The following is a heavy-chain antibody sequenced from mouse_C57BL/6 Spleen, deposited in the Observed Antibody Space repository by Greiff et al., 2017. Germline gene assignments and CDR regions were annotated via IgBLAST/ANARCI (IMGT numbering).Heavy chain of an antibody. CDR1: GFTFSDYG. Sequence: DVKLVESGGGLVKPGGSLKLSCAASGFTFSDYGMHWVRQAPEKGLEWVAYISSGRSTIYYADTVKGRFTISRDNAKNTLCLQMTSLRSEDAARYDCSRGANWDYLDDWGQGATRTVAS. J-gene: IGHJ2*01. D-gene: IGHD4-1*01. V-gene: IGHV5-17*01. CDR3: SRGANWDYLDD. CDR2: ISSGRSTI.